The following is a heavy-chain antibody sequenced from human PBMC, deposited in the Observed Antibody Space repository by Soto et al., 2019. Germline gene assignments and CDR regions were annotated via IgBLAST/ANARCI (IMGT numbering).Heavy chain of an antibody. D-gene: IGHD6-6*01. CDR1: GFTFSSYG. J-gene: IGHJ4*02. CDR2: ISYDGSNK. Sequence: GGSLRLSCAASGFTFSSYGMHWVRQAPGKGLEWVAVISYDGSNKYYADSVKGRFTISRDNSKNTLYLQMNSLRAEDTAVYYCAKDRSLFYSSSYIDYWGQGTLVTVSS. CDR3: AKDRSLFYSSSYIDY. V-gene: IGHV3-30*18.